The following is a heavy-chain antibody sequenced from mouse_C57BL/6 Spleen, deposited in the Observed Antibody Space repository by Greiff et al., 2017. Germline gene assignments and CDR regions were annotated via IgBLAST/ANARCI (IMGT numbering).Heavy chain of an antibody. J-gene: IGHJ4*01. CDR1: GFSLTSYG. CDR2: IWGDGST. CDR3: AKIPNYYALDY. D-gene: IGHD5-1-1*01. Sequence: VMLVESGPGLVAPSQSLSITCTVSGFSLTSYGVSWVRQPPGKGLEWLGVIWGDGSTNYHSALISRLSISKDNSKSQVFSKLTSLQADDTATYSCAKIPNYYALDYWGQGTSVTVSS. V-gene: IGHV2-3*01.